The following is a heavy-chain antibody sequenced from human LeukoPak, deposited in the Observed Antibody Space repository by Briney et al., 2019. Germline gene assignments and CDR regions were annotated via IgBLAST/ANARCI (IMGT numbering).Heavy chain of an antibody. CDR3: ARGRSEYSYTSNFYYFDY. J-gene: IGHJ4*02. CDR1: GGSISSYY. Sequence: SETLSLTCTVSGGSISSYYWSWIRQPPGKGLEWIGYIYYSGSTNYNSSLKSRVTISVDTSKNQFSLKLSSVAAADTAVYYCARGRSEYSYTSNFYYFDYWGQGTLVTVSS. D-gene: IGHD5-18*01. V-gene: IGHV4-59*01. CDR2: IYYSGST.